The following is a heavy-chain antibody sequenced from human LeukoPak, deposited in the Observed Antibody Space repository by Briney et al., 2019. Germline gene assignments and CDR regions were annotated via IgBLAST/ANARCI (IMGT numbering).Heavy chain of an antibody. J-gene: IGHJ4*02. CDR3: ARSSIAAAGRPFDY. D-gene: IGHD6-13*01. CDR1: GGSFSGYY. V-gene: IGHV4-34*01. CDR2: INHSGST. Sequence: SETLSLTCAVYGGSFSGYYWSWIRQPPGKGLEWIGEINHSGSTNYNPSLKSRVTISVDMSKNQFSLKLSSVTAADTAVYYCARSSIAAAGRPFDYWGQGTLVTVSS.